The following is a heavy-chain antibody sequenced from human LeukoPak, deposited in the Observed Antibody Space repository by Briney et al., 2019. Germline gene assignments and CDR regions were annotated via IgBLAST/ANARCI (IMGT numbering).Heavy chain of an antibody. J-gene: IGHJ4*02. CDR3: ASHDYGDRALDY. Sequence: PGGSLRLSCAASGFTFSSYGMHWVRQAPGKGLEWVAFIRYDGSNKYYADSVKGRFTISRDNAKNSLYLQMNSLRAEDTAVYYCASHDYGDRALDYWGQGTLVTVSS. D-gene: IGHD4-17*01. CDR1: GFTFSSYG. CDR2: IRYDGSNK. V-gene: IGHV3-30*02.